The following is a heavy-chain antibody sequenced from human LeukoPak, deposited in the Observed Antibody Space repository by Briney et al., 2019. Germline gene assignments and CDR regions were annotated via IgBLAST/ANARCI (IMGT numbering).Heavy chain of an antibody. V-gene: IGHV1-69*13. J-gene: IGHJ6*04. CDR2: IIPIFGTA. CDR1: GGTFSSYA. CDR3: ARAGRPLTSMDGMDV. Sequence: GASVKVSCKASGGTFSSYAISWVRQAPGQGLEWMGGIIPIFGTANYAQKFQGRVTITADESTSTAYMELSSLRSEDTAVYYCARAGRPLTSMDGMDVWGKGTTVTVSS. D-gene: IGHD5-18*01.